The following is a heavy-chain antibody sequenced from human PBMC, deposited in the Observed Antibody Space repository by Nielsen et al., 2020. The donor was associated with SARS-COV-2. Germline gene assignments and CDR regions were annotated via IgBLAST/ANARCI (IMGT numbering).Heavy chain of an antibody. CDR1: GYTFTGYY. CDR2: INPNSGGT. V-gene: IGHV1-2*06. J-gene: IGHJ4*02. D-gene: IGHD3-22*01. CDR3: ARILVWLDYYDSSGYPDY. Sequence: ASVKVSCKASGYTFTGYYMHWVRQAPGQGLEWMGRINPNSGGTNYAQKFQGRVTMTRDTSISTAYMELSRLRSDDTAVYYCARILVWLDYYDSSGYPDYWGQGTLVTVLL.